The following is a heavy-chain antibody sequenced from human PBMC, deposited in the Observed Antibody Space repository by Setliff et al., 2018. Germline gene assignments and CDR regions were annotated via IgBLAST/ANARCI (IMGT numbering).Heavy chain of an antibody. CDR1: GGSISSSSYY. V-gene: IGHV4-39*01. CDR3: ASLPYYDSSGYSLSYY. Sequence: SETLSLTCTVLGGSISSSSYYWGWIRQPPGKGLEWIGSIYYIGSTYYNPSLKSRVTISVDTSKNQYSLKLSSVTAADTAVYYCASLPYYDSSGYSLSYYWGQGTLVTVSS. CDR2: IYYIGST. J-gene: IGHJ4*02. D-gene: IGHD3-22*01.